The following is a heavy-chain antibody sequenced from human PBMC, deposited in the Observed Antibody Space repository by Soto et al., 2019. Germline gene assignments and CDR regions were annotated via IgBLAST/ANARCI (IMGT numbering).Heavy chain of an antibody. CDR3: ARVSSGRWYYDY. CDR2: IYYSGST. V-gene: IGHV4-59*01. J-gene: IGHJ4*02. D-gene: IGHD6-19*01. CDR1: GGSLSSYY. Sequence: KPSETLSLTCTVSGGSLSSYYWSWIRQPPGKGLEWIGYIYYSGSTNYNPSLKSRVTISVNTSKNQFSLKLTSVTAADTAVYYCARVSSGRWYYDYWGQGTRGTVSS.